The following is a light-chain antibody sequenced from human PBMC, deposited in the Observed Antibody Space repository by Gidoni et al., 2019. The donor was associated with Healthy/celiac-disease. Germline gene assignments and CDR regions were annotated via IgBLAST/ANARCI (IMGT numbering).Light chain of an antibody. Sequence: DIVLPQTPLSLLVTPGDPASISCRSSQRLLDSDDGNTYLDWYQQKPGQAPQLLIYTASYRATGVPDRFSGSGSGTDFTLKISRVEAEDVGVYYCKQRRRFPPSLGHGTKVDIK. J-gene: IGKJ1*01. CDR1: QRLLDSDDGNTY. V-gene: IGKV2-40*01. CDR3: KQRRRFPPS. CDR2: TAS.